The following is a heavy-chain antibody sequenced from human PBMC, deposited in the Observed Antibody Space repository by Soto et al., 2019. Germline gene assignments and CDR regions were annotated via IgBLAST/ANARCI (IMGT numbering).Heavy chain of an antibody. CDR1: GGTSSSNA. Sequence: QVQLVQSGAEVKKPGSSVKVSCKASGGTSSSNAISWVRQAPGQGLEWMGGITLIFGTANYAQKFQGRVTITADESTTPAYMELSSLGAEDTAVYYCARSVVPAAIGFGYYYYGMAVWGQGTTVTVSS. D-gene: IGHD2-2*02. CDR2: ITLIFGTA. V-gene: IGHV1-69*01. J-gene: IGHJ6*02. CDR3: ARSVVPAAIGFGYYYYGMAV.